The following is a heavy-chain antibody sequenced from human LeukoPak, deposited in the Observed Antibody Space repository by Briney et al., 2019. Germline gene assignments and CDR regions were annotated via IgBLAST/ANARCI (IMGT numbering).Heavy chain of an antibody. J-gene: IGHJ4*02. CDR1: GGSTNNYY. Sequence: ASETLSLTCTVSGGSTNNYYWSWIRQPPGKGLEWIGYIYYSGNTNYNPSLKSRVTISLDTSKNQFSLKLSSVTAADTAMYYCARSGCGDYRTFDYWGQGTLVTVSS. V-gene: IGHV4-59*01. D-gene: IGHD4-17*01. CDR3: ARSGCGDYRTFDY. CDR2: IYYSGNT.